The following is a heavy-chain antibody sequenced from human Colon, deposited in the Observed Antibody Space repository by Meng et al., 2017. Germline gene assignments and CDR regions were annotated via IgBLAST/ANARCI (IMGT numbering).Heavy chain of an antibody. CDR3: AREPKGESDNLSLSAWRAFDP. V-gene: IGHV1-2*02. CDR1: GYTFTDNF. CDR2: INPNGGGT. J-gene: IGHJ5*02. Sequence: ASVKVSCKASGYTFTDNFMHWVRQAPGQGLEWMGWINPNGGGTRFAQKFQGRVAMTRDTSISTAYMELSGLRSDDTAIYYCAREPKGESDNLSLSAWRAFDPWGQGTLVTVSS. D-gene: IGHD1-1*01.